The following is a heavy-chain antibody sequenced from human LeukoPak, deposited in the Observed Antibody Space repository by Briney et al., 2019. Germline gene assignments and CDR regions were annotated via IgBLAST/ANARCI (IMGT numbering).Heavy chain of an antibody. V-gene: IGHV1-2*02. CDR2: INPNSGGT. CDR3: ARGHEVVPAAMDDY. D-gene: IGHD2-2*01. CDR1: GYTFTSYG. Sequence: ASVKVSCKASGYTFTSYGISWVRQAPGQGLEWMGWINPNSGGTNYAQKFQGRVTMTRDTSISTAYMELSRLRSDDTAVYYCARGHEVVPAAMDDYWGQGTLVTVSS. J-gene: IGHJ4*02.